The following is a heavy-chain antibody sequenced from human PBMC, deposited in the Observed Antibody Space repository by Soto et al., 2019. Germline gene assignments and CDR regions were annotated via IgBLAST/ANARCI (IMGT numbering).Heavy chain of an antibody. CDR3: ARDGRGTRGFDEMDI. D-gene: IGHD3-9*01. CDR2: INPNSGDT. J-gene: IGHJ6*02. CDR1: GYIFTGYH. V-gene: IGHV1-2*02. Sequence: QVHLVQAGAEVKRPGASVKVSCKASGYIFTGYHIHWVRQAPGRGVEWMGWINPNSGDTEHAQNFQGRVTMTRDTSFNLVYMEMSGLMSDNTAVYYCARDGRGTRGFDEMDIWGQGTPVTVSS.